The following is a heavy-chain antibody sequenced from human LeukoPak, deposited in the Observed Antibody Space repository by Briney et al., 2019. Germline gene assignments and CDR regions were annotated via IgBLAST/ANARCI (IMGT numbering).Heavy chain of an antibody. V-gene: IGHV4-59*01. J-gene: IGHJ6*03. CDR2: IYYSGST. CDR3: ARVRRYYYYGSDSGYYYYMDV. CDR1: GGSISSYY. D-gene: IGHD3-10*01. Sequence: SETLSLTCTVSGGSISSYYWSWIRQPPGKGLEWIGYIYYSGSTNYNPSLKSRVTISVDTSKNQFSLKLSSVTAADTAVYYCARVRRYYYYGSDSGYYYYMDVWGKGTTVTVSS.